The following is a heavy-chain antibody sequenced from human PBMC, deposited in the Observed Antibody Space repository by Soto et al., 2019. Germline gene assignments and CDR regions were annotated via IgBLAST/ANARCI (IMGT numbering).Heavy chain of an antibody. CDR3: ARDLLEGDYFPNNWFDP. CDR1: GYTFTSYG. Sequence: QVQLVQSGAEVKKPGASVKVSCKASGYTFTSYGISWVRQAPGQGLEWMGGISAYNGNTNYAQKLQGRVTMTTDTSTSTAYMELRSLRSDDTAVYYCARDLLEGDYFPNNWFDPWGQGTLVTVSS. D-gene: IGHD4-17*01. CDR2: ISAYNGNT. J-gene: IGHJ5*02. V-gene: IGHV1-18*01.